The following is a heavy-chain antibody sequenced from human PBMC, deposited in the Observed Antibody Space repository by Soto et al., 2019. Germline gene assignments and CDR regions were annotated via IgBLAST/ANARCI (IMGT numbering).Heavy chain of an antibody. CDR2: IYYSGST. J-gene: IGHJ3*02. CDR3: ARYLGYCSGGSCDHDAFDI. D-gene: IGHD2-15*01. CDR1: GGSISSGGYY. V-gene: IGHV4-31*03. Sequence: PSERLALTCTVSGGSISSGGYYWSWINQHPGKGLEWIGYIYYSGSTYYNPSLKSRVTISVDTSKNQFSLKLSSVTAADTAVYYCARYLGYCSGGSCDHDAFDIWGQGTMVTVSS.